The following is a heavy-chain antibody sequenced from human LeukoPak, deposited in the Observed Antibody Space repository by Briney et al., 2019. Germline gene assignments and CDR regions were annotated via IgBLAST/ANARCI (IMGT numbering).Heavy chain of an antibody. V-gene: IGHV3-21*01. CDR3: ARVIAAAGTSYFDY. CDR1: GFTFSSYS. D-gene: IGHD6-13*01. CDR2: ISSSSSYI. J-gene: IGHJ4*02. Sequence: PGGSLSLSCAASGFTFSSYSMNWVRQAPGKGLEWVSSISSSSSYIYYADSVKGRFTISRDNAKNSLYLQMNSLRAEDTAVYYCARVIAAAGTSYFDYWGQGTLVTVSS.